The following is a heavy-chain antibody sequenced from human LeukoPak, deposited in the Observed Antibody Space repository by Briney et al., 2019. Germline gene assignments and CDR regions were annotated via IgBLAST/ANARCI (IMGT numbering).Heavy chain of an antibody. CDR3: ASTPSHSYGKRLPFDY. J-gene: IGHJ4*02. D-gene: IGHD5-18*01. CDR1: GFTFSDYY. V-gene: IGHV3-11*01. Sequence: KARGSLRLSFAASGFTFSDYYMSWIRQAPGKGLEWVSYISSSGSTIYYADSVKGRFTISRDNAKNSLYLQMNSLRAEDTAVYYCASTPSHSYGKRLPFDYWGQGTLVTVSS. CDR2: ISSSGSTI.